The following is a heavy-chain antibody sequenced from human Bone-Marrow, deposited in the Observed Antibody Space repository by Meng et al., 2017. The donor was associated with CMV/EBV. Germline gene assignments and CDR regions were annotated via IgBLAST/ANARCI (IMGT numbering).Heavy chain of an antibody. V-gene: IGHV3-53*01. Sequence: GGSLRLSCAASGFTFSNAWMSWVRQAPGKGLEWVSVIYAAGRTYYADSVKGRFTISRDNSKNMVYLLMDSLTDEDTAVFYCARSSRSGSYPHYFDYWGQGTLVTVSS. CDR3: ARSSRSGSYPHYFDY. CDR1: GFTFSNAW. CDR2: IYAAGRT. D-gene: IGHD1-26*01. J-gene: IGHJ4*02.